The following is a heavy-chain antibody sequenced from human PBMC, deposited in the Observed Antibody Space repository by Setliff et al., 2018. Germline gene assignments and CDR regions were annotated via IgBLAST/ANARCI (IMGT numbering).Heavy chain of an antibody. CDR2: IYYSGST. V-gene: IGHV4-59*11. D-gene: IGHD5-18*01. Sequence: SETLSLTCTVSGGSISSHYWSWIRQPPGKGLEWIGSIYYSGSTNYNPSLKSRVTISVDTSKNQFSLKLSSVTAADTAVYYCARGGVDTAMVYYFDYWGQGPLGTVSS. CDR1: GGSISSHY. CDR3: ARGGVDTAMVYYFDY. J-gene: IGHJ4*02.